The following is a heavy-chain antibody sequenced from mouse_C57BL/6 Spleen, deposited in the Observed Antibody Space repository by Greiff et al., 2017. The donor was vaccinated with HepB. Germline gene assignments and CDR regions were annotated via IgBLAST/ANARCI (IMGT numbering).Heavy chain of an antibody. V-gene: IGHV1-76*01. CDR3: ARTGGNRYWYFDV. J-gene: IGHJ1*03. CDR1: GYTFTDYY. D-gene: IGHD2-1*01. Sequence: VKLMESGAELVRPGASVKLSCKASGYTFTDYYINWVKQRPGQGLEWIARIYPGSGNTYYNEKFKGKATLTAEKSSSTACMQLSSLTSEDSAVYVCARTGGNRYWYFDVWGTGTTVTVSS. CDR2: IYPGSGNT.